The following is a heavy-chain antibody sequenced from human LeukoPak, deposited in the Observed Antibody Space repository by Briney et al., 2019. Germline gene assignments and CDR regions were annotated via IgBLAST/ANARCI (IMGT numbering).Heavy chain of an antibody. J-gene: IGHJ4*02. V-gene: IGHV3-21*01. CDR2: ISSSSSYI. D-gene: IGHD4-17*01. CDR3: ARDSSSTVTKIFDY. CDR1: GFTFSSYS. Sequence: GGSLRLSCAASGFTFSSYSMNWVRQAPGKGLEWVSSISSSSSYIYYADSVKGRFTISRDNAKNSLYLQMNSLRAEDTAVYYCARDSSSTVTKIFDYWGQGTLVTVSS.